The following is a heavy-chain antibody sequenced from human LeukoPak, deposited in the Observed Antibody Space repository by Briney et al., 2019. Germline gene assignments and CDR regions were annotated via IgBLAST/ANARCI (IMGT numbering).Heavy chain of an antibody. D-gene: IGHD3-22*01. Sequence: ASVKVSCKTSGFTFTKHGISWVRQAPGQGLEWMGWISAYNGDTCYAQKFQGRLTMTTDTSTSTAYMDLWSLRSDDTAVYYCAREHDNKVRYYNGMDVWGQGTTVTVSS. J-gene: IGHJ6*02. V-gene: IGHV1-18*01. CDR1: GFTFTKHG. CDR3: AREHDNKVRYYNGMDV. CDR2: ISAYNGDT.